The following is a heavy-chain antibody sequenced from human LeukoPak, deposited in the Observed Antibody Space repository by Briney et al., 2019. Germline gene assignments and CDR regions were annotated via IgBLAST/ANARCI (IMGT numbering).Heavy chain of an antibody. CDR1: GYSISSGYY. J-gene: IGHJ4*02. CDR3: ARGRRKLDY. V-gene: IGHV4-38-2*02. CDR2: IYHSGNT. D-gene: IGHD1-14*01. Sequence: SETLSLTCTVSGYSISSGYYWGWIRQPPGKGLEWIANIYHSGNTYYNPSLKSRVTISVDTSKNQFSLKLSSVTAADTAVYYCARGRRKLDYWGQGTLVTVSS.